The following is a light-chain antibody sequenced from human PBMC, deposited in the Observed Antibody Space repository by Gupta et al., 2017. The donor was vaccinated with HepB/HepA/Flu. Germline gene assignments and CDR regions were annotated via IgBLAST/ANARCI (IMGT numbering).Light chain of an antibody. J-gene: IGKJ1*01. Sequence: EIVLTQSPATLSLSPGERATLSCRASQSVSSYLAWYQQKPVQAPRLLIYDASNRSTGLPARYNDRGSGTAFSLTIMSREPEDFAVHYCYLRSNWAPTFGEWTKVEIK. CDR1: QSVSSY. CDR3: YLRSNWAPT. V-gene: IGKV3-11*01. CDR2: DAS.